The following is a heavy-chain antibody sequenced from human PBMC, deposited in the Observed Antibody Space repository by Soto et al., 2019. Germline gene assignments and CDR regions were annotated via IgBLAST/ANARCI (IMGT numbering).Heavy chain of an antibody. J-gene: IGHJ3*02. CDR1: GGTFSSYA. Sequence: SVKVSCKASGGTFSSYAISWVRQAPGQGLEWMGGIIPIFGTANYAQKFQGRVTTTADKSTSTAYMELSSLRSEDTAVYYCARDRSGTVDAFDIWGQGTMVTVSS. D-gene: IGHD2-15*01. CDR2: IIPIFGTA. V-gene: IGHV1-69*06. CDR3: ARDRSGTVDAFDI.